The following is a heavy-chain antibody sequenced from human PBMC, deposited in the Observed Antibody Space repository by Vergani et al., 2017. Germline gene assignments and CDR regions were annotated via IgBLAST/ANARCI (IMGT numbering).Heavy chain of an antibody. D-gene: IGHD3-22*01. CDR2: INPSGGST. CDR1: GYTFTSYY. J-gene: IGHJ4*02. CDR3: ARDGYDSSGYYSRPLNY. V-gene: IGHV1-46*03. Sequence: QVQLVQSGAEVKKPGASVKVSCKASGYTFTSYYMHWVRQAPGQGLEWMGIINPSGGSTSYAQKFQGRVTMTRDTSTSTVYMELSSLRSEDTAVYYCARDGYDSSGYYSRPLNYWGQGTLVTVSS.